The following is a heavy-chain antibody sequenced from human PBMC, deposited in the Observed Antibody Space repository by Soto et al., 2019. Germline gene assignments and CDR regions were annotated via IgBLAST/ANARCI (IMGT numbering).Heavy chain of an antibody. D-gene: IGHD2-15*01. CDR2: ISGTGAST. Sequence: SLRLSCAASGFTFTSYAMNWVRQAPGKGPEWVSAISGTGASTYYADSVKGRFTISRDNSKNTLYLQMNSLRAEDTAVYYCSRSVVVVVVAAADYWGQGTLVTVSS. CDR3: SRSVVVVVVAAADY. J-gene: IGHJ4*02. V-gene: IGHV3-23*01. CDR1: GFTFTSYA.